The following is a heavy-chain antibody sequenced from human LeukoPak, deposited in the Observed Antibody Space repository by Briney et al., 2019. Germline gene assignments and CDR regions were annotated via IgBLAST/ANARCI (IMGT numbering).Heavy chain of an antibody. CDR1: GGSISSGDYY. Sequence: SETLSLTCTVSGGSISSGDYYWSWIRQPPGKGLEWIGYIYYSGSTYYNPSLKSRVTISVDTSKNQFSLKLSSVTAADTAVYYCARGRLDASYYYYYMDVWGKGTTVTVSS. CDR3: ARGRLDASYYYYYMDV. J-gene: IGHJ6*03. D-gene: IGHD1-1*01. V-gene: IGHV4-30-4*02. CDR2: IYYSGST.